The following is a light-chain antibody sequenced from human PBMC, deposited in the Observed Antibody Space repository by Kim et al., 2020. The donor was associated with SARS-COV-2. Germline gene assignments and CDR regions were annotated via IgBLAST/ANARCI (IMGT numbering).Light chain of an antibody. CDR1: SSDVGGYNY. CDR3: TSYTSSSTYV. V-gene: IGLV2-14*01. Sequence: QSALTQPASVSGSPGQSITISCTGTSSDVGGYNYVSWYQQHPGKAPKLLIYDVSKRPSGVSNRFSGSKSGNTASLTISWLQAEDDADYYCTSYTSSSTYVFGTGTKAHRP. CDR2: DVS. J-gene: IGLJ1*01.